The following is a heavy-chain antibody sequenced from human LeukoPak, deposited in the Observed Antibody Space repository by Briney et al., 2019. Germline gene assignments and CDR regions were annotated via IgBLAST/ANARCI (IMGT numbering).Heavy chain of an antibody. CDR2: IWYDGSNK. D-gene: IGHD6-13*01. CDR1: GFTFSSYG. J-gene: IGHJ4*02. V-gene: IGHV3-33*01. CDR3: ARDLRPGIAAGLFDY. Sequence: QPGRSLRLSCAASGFTFSSYGMHWVRQAPGKGLEWVAVIWYDGSNKYYAGSVKGRFTISRDNSKNTLYLQMNSLRAEDTAVHYCARDLRPGIAAGLFDYWGQGTLVTVSS.